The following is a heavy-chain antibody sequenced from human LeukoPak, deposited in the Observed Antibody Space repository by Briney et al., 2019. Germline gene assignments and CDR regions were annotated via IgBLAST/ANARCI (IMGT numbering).Heavy chain of an antibody. CDR1: GFTFSSYA. Sequence: PGGSLRLSCSASGFTFSSYATHWVRQAPGKGLEYVSAISSNGATTYYADSVKGRFTISRDNSKNTLYFQMSSLRPEDTAVYYCVKIVMAGGYFDYWGQGTLVTVSS. D-gene: IGHD3-16*01. CDR2: ISSNGATT. V-gene: IGHV3-64*05. CDR3: VKIVMAGGYFDY. J-gene: IGHJ4*02.